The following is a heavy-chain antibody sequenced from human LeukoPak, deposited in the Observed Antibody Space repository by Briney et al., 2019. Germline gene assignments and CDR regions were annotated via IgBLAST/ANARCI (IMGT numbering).Heavy chain of an antibody. Sequence: GGSLRLSCAASGFTISNYWMSWVRQAPGKGLEWVGNIKDDGRAKVNGDSVRGRFTISRDNAKSSLYLQMNSLRAEDTAVYYCVRDEGATETTFRFDYWGQGTLVTVSS. J-gene: IGHJ4*02. V-gene: IGHV3-7*01. CDR3: VRDEGATETTFRFDY. D-gene: IGHD4-17*01. CDR2: IKDDGRAK. CDR1: GFTISNYW.